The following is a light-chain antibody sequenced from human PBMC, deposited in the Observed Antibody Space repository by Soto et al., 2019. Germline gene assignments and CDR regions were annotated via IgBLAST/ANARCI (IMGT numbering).Light chain of an antibody. CDR3: QKHFGVPVT. CDR2: DAS. V-gene: IGKV3-20*01. Sequence: EIVLTQSPGTLSLSPVERATLSCRASQSVTRNYLAWYQQKPGQAPWLLIHDASSRASVIPDRFTGSGSGTNFSLAISRREPEDVAVYYCQKHFGVPVTFGPGTKVDIK. J-gene: IGKJ3*01. CDR1: QSVTRNY.